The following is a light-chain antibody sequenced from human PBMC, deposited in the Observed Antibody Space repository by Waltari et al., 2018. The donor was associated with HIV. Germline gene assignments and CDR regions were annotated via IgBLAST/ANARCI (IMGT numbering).Light chain of an antibody. Sequence: QSVLTQPPSVSAAPGQKVTIPCPGSSSNLGNNYVSWYQPPPGTAPKLLIYENNKRPSGIPDRFSGSKSGTSATLGITGLQTGDEADYYCGTWDSSLSAFYVFGTGTKVTVL. V-gene: IGLV1-51*02. J-gene: IGLJ1*01. CDR3: GTWDSSLSAFYV. CDR2: ENN. CDR1: SSNLGNNY.